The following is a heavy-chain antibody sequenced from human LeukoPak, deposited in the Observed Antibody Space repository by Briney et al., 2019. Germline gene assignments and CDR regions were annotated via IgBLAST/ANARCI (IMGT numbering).Heavy chain of an antibody. Sequence: PGGSLRLSCAASGFTFDDYAMHWVRQAPGKGLEWVSGISWNSGSIGYADSVKGRFTISRDNAKNSLYLQMNSLRAEDTALYYCAKDXVXXXXXXXSAFDIWGQGTMXX. CDR3: AKDXVXXXXXXXSAFDI. J-gene: IGHJ3*02. CDR2: ISWNSGSI. V-gene: IGHV3-9*01. CDR1: GFTFDDYA.